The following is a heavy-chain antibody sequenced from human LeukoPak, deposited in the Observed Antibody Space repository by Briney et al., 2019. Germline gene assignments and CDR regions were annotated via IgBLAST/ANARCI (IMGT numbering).Heavy chain of an antibody. Sequence: VESLRLSCTASGFILSSFAMNWVRQAPGKGLEWVSSISGSDNYMYYADTVKGRFTISRDNAKNSLYLQMNSLRDEDTAVYYCARDDGGALDVFDVWGQGTMVTVSS. V-gene: IGHV3-21*01. D-gene: IGHD2-21*01. CDR3: ARDDGGALDVFDV. J-gene: IGHJ3*01. CDR1: GFILSSFA. CDR2: ISGSDNYM.